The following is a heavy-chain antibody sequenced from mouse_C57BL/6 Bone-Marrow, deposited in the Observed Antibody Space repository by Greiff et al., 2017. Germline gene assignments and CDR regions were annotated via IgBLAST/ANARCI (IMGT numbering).Heavy chain of an antibody. V-gene: IGHV1-64*01. Sequence: QVQLKQPGAELVKPGASVKLSCKASGYTFTSYWMHWVKQRPGQGLEWIGMIHPNSGSTNYNEKFKSKATLTVDKSSSTAYMQLSSLTSEDSAVYYCARETYYGSSYRFDYWGQGTTLTVSS. D-gene: IGHD1-1*01. CDR3: ARETYYGSSYRFDY. J-gene: IGHJ2*01. CDR2: IHPNSGST. CDR1: GYTFTSYW.